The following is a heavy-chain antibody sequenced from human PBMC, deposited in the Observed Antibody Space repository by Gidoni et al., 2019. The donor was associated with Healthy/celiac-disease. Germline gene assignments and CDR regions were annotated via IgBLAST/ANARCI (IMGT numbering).Heavy chain of an antibody. J-gene: IGHJ6*02. D-gene: IGHD2-2*01. CDR3: ARGDIVVVPAAIAYGMDV. CDR1: GYTFTGSY. CDR2: INPNSGGT. V-gene: IGHV1-2*06. Sequence: QVQLVQSGAEVKKPGASVKVSCKASGYTFTGSYMHWVRQAPGQGLEWMGRINPNSGGTNYAQKFQGRVTMTRDTSISTAYMELSRLRSDDTAVYYCARGDIVVVPAAIAYGMDVWGQGTTVTVSS.